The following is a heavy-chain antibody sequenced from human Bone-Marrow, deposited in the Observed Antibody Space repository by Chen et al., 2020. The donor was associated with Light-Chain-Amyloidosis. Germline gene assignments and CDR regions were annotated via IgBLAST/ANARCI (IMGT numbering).Heavy chain of an antibody. CDR3: ARDYDYYDSSGYFDY. CDR2: ISYDGSNK. D-gene: IGHD3-22*01. J-gene: IGHJ4*02. V-gene: IGHV3-30-3*01. CDR1: GFTFSSYA. Sequence: QVQLVESGGGVVQPGRSLRLSCAASGFTFSSYAMHWVRQAPGKGLEWVAVISYDGSNKYYADSLKGRFTISRDNSKNTLYLQMNSLRAEDTAVYYCARDYDYYDSSGYFDYWGQGTLVTVSS.